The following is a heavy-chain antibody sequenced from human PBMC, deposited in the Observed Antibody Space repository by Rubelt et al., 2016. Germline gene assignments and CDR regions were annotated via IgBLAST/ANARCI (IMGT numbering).Heavy chain of an antibody. CDR2: IKSKTDGGTT. CDR3: ASGITMVRGVAC. Sequence: EVQLVESGGGLVKPAGSLRLSCAASGFTFSNAWMNWVRQAPGKGLEWVGRIKSKTDGGTTDYAAPVKGRFTISRYDSKNTLYLQMNSLNTEDTAVYYCASGITMVRGVACWGQGTLVTVSS. J-gene: IGHJ4*02. CDR1: GFTFSNAW. V-gene: IGHV3-15*07. D-gene: IGHD3-10*01.